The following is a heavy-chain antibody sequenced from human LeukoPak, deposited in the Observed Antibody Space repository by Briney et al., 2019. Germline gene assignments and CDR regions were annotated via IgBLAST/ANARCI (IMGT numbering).Heavy chain of an antibody. V-gene: IGHV4-31*03. D-gene: IGHD3-22*01. J-gene: IGHJ4*02. Sequence: SETLSLTCTVSGGSISDAAYYWSWIRQHPGEGLKWIGYIYYSGSTSYNPSLKSRVTISVDKSKNQFSLKLSSVTAADTAVYYCARVGGYDSSGYYYGLVDYWGQGTLVTVSS. CDR1: GGSISDAAYY. CDR3: ARVGGYDSSGYYYGLVDY. CDR2: IYYSGST.